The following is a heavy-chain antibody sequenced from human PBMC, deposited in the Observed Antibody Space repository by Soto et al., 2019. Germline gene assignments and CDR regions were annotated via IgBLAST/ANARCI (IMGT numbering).Heavy chain of an antibody. CDR3: ARRQIPPPTRGAANARGGMDV. V-gene: IGHV3-33*01. J-gene: IGHJ6*02. D-gene: IGHD6-13*01. Sequence: QVQLVESGGGVVQPGRSLRLSCAASGFTFNNYGMHWVRQAPGKGLEWLAVIWNDGSNSSYANSVKGRFTISRDNSKNTLYLQMSSLRAEYTAVYYCARRQIPPPTRGAANARGGMDVWGQGTTVTVSS. CDR1: GFTFNNYG. CDR2: IWNDGSNS.